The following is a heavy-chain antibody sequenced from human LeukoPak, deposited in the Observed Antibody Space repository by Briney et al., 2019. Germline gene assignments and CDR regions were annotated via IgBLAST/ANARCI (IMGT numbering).Heavy chain of an antibody. CDR2: INHSGST. V-gene: IGHV4-34*01. CDR3: ARGKVGSGWSGYLDFDY. CDR1: GGSFSGYY. J-gene: IGHJ4*02. Sequence: SETLSLTCAVYGGSFSGYYWSWIRQPPGKGLEWIGEINHSGSTNYNPSLKSRVTISVDTSKKQFSLKLSSVTAADTAVYYCARGKVGSGWSGYLDFDYWGQGTLVTVSS. D-gene: IGHD3-3*01.